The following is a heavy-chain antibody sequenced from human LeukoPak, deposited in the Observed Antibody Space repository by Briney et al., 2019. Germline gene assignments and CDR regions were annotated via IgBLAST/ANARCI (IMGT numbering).Heavy chain of an antibody. Sequence: GGSLRLSCAASGFTFSSYGMHWVRRAPGKGLEWVAFIRYDGSNKYYADSVKGRFTISRDNSKNTLYLQMNSLRAEDTAVYYCAKSNYLILRFLEWLVPFDYWGQGTLVTVSS. J-gene: IGHJ4*02. D-gene: IGHD3-3*01. CDR3: AKSNYLILRFLEWLVPFDY. CDR1: GFTFSSYG. CDR2: IRYDGSNK. V-gene: IGHV3-30*02.